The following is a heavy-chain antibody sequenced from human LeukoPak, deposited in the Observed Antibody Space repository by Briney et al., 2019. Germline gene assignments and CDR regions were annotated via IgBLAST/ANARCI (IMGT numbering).Heavy chain of an antibody. D-gene: IGHD5-18*01. CDR2: ISSSSSYI. V-gene: IGHV3-21*01. CDR1: GFTFSSYS. Sequence: GGSLRLSCAASGFTFSSYSMNWVRQAPGKGLEWVSSISSSSSYIYYADSVKGRFTISRDNAKNSLYPQMNSLRAEDTAVYYCARVGYSYGSKDYWGQGTLVTVSS. CDR3: ARVGYSYGSKDY. J-gene: IGHJ4*02.